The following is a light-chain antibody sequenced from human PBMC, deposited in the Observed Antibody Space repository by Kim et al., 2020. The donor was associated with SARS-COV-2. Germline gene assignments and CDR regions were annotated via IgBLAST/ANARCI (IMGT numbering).Light chain of an antibody. V-gene: IGLV1-51*01. CDR3: GTWDSSLSVVV. CDR2: DNN. J-gene: IGLJ2*01. Sequence: GQRGTISCSGSNSNIGNNTISWYQHLPGVAPNLLIYDNNQRPSGIPDRFSGSKSGTSATLGITGLQTGDEADYYCGTWDSSLSVVVFGGGTQLTVL. CDR1: NSNIGNNT.